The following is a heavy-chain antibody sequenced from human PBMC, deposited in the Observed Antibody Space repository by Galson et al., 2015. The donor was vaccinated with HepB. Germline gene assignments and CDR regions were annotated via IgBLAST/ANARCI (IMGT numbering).Heavy chain of an antibody. CDR3: ARENAEAFEI. CDR2: ISSSSSYI. J-gene: IGHJ3*02. V-gene: IGHV3-21*01. CDR1: GFTFSSYS. D-gene: IGHD2-2*01. Sequence: SLRLSCAASGFTFSSYSMNWVRQAPGKGLDWVSSISSSSSYIYYADAVKGRFTISRDNAKNSLNLQMNSLRAEDTALYYCARENAEAFEIWGQGTMVTVSS.